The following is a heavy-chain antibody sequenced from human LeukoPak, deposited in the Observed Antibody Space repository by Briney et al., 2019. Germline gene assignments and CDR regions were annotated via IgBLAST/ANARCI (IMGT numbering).Heavy chain of an antibody. V-gene: IGHV3-48*03. J-gene: IGHJ5*02. CDR1: GFSFSIYE. CDR3: AKDHMSS. CDR2: ISYNGGTI. D-gene: IGHD3-10*01. Sequence: GGSLRLSCAASGFSFSIYEMNWVRQAPGKGLEWVSLISYNGGTINYADSVKGRFIISRDNARNSLFLQMNSLRGEDTAIYYCAKDHMSSWGQGTLVTVTS.